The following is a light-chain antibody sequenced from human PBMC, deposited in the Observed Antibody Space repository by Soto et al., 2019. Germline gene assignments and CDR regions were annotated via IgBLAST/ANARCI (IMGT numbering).Light chain of an antibody. J-gene: IGKJ1*01. Sequence: DIQMTQSPSTLSTSVGDRVTITCRASQSISSWLAWYQHKPGKAPKLLIYKTSSLESGVPSRFSGSGSGTEFNLTISSLQPDDFATYYCQKYNSDPWTFGQGTKVEIK. V-gene: IGKV1-5*03. CDR2: KTS. CDR3: QKYNSDPWT. CDR1: QSISSW.